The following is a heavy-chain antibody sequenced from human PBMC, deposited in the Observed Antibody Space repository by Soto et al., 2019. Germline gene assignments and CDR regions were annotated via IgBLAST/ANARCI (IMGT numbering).Heavy chain of an antibody. V-gene: IGHV1-69*01. J-gene: IGHJ3*01. CDR3: ALSYLAASGPAASDV. CDR1: EDTFTYYA. CDR2: VIPVFGTT. Sequence: QVQLVQSGAEVRKPGSSVKVSCKASEDTFTYYAFTWVRQAPGQGLEWVGQVIPVFGTTNHAQKFQGRVTFTADESTSTSYMELTDLRSDDSAVYFCALSYLAASGPAASDVWGQGTKVTVSS. D-gene: IGHD6-13*01.